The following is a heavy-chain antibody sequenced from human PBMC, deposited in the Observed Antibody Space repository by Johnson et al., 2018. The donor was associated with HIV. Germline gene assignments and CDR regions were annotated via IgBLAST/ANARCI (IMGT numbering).Heavy chain of an antibody. CDR3: AQEGPLTVTTVMDAFDI. J-gene: IGHJ3*02. D-gene: IGHD4-17*01. Sequence: QVQLVESGGGVVQPGRSLRLSCAASGFTFSSYAMHWVRQAPGKGLAWVAVISYDGGNKSYAASVPGRFPISRDNSKNTPYLQMNSLRAEDTAVYYCAQEGPLTVTTVMDAFDIWGQGTMVTVSS. CDR2: ISYDGGNK. V-gene: IGHV3-30-3*02. CDR1: GFTFSSYA.